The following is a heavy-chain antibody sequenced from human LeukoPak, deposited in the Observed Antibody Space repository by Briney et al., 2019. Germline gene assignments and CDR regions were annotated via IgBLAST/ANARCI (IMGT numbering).Heavy chain of an antibody. J-gene: IGHJ4*02. CDR1: GGSISSTSYY. D-gene: IGHD3-10*01. Sequence: SETLSLTCVVSGGSISSTSYYWGWIRQPPGKGLEWIGSIYYSGSTYYSPSLKSRVTISVDTSKNQFSLKLSSVTAADTAVYYCASIEGHNGSGSYWALDYWGQGTLVTVSS. V-gene: IGHV4-39*01. CDR3: ASIEGHNGSGSYWALDY. CDR2: IYYSGST.